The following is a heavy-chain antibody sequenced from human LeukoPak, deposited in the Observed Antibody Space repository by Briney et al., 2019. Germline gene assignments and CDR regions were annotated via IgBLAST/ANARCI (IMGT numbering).Heavy chain of an antibody. CDR3: ARRPRREQQLVRGYYGMDV. CDR2: IWYDGSNK. V-gene: IGHV3-33*01. CDR1: GFTFSSYG. J-gene: IGHJ6*02. Sequence: QAGGSLRLSCAASGFTFSSYGMHWVRQAPGKGLEWVAVIWYDGSNKYYADSVKGRFTISRDNSKNTLYLQMNSLRAEDTAVYYCARRPRREQQLVRGYYGMDVWGQGTTVTVSS. D-gene: IGHD6-13*01.